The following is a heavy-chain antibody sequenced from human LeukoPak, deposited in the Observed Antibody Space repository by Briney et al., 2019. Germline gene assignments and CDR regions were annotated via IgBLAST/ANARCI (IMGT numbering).Heavy chain of an antibody. J-gene: IGHJ4*02. Sequence: SETLSLTCTVSGGSISNYYWSWIRQPPGKGLEWIGYIYYSGTTNYNPSLKRRVTISVDTSKNQFSLKLSSVTAADTAVYYCARGRTVTTYFDYWGQGTLVTVSS. CDR2: IYYSGTT. CDR1: GGSISNYY. CDR3: ARGRTVTTYFDY. D-gene: IGHD4-17*01. V-gene: IGHV4-59*12.